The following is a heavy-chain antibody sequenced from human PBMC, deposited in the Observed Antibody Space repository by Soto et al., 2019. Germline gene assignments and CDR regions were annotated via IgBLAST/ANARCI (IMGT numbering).Heavy chain of an antibody. CDR3: VRGPYNYNSRYFDY. CDR2: INHSGIT. V-gene: IGHV4-34*01. J-gene: IGHJ4*02. D-gene: IGHD1-1*01. CDR1: GGSFSGYF. Sequence: KTSETLSLTCTVSGGSFSGYFWTWIRQPPGKGLEWLAEINHSGITNYNPSVESRVSMSVDTSKNQFSLRLYSVTAVDTAVYYCVRGPYNYNSRYFDYWGQGTLVTVSS.